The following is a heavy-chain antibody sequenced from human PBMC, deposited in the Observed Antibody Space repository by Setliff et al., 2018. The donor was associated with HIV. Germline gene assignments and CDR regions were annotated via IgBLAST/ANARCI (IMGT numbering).Heavy chain of an antibody. CDR2: ISGSGGSA. J-gene: IGHJ3*02. V-gene: IGHV3-23*01. CDR3: ARDRPYCSSTSCYSWGAFDI. CDR1: GFTFSSYA. D-gene: IGHD2-2*02. Sequence: GGSLRLSCAASGFTFSSYAMSWVRQAPGKGLEWVSAISGSGGSAYYADSVKGRFTISRDNSKNTLYLQMNSLRAEDTAVYYCARDRPYCSSTSCYSWGAFDIWGQGTMVTVSS.